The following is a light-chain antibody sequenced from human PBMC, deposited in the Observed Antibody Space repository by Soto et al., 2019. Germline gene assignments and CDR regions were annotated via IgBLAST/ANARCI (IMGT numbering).Light chain of an antibody. CDR2: RAS. V-gene: IGKV3-15*01. J-gene: IGKJ1*01. CDR3: QQYLNLWT. Sequence: EIVLTQSPATLSVSPGERATLSCRASHYVYINVAWLQQRPGEAPSLLIYRASTMATGTPARFSGRGSGTEFTPIITILHAEDVAHYCRQQYLNLWTFGQGTKVDIK. CDR1: HYVYIN.